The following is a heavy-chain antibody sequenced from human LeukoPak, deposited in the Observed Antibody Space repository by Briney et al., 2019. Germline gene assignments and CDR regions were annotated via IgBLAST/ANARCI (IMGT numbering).Heavy chain of an antibody. D-gene: IGHD2-15*01. CDR3: AGGQGGSPLYFNY. V-gene: IGHV4-59*11. J-gene: IGHJ4*02. Sequence: PETLSLTCTVSGGSISSHYWSWIRQPPGEGLEWIGYIYYSGSTNYSPSLKSRVTISIDTSKNQFSLKLSSVTAADTAVYYCAGGQGGSPLYFNYGGREPLATVPS. CDR2: IYYSGST. CDR1: GGSISSHY.